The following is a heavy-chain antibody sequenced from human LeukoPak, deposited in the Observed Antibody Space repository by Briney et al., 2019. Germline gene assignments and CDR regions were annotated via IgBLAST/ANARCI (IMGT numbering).Heavy chain of an antibody. CDR1: GYTFTSYG. CDR3: ARETTVPSKLKTTVTANFDY. J-gene: IGHJ4*02. CDR2: ISAYNGNT. D-gene: IGHD4-17*01. V-gene: IGHV1-18*01. Sequence: ASVKVSCKASGYTFTSYGISWVRQAPGQGLEWMGWISAYNGNTNYAQKLQGRVTMTTDTSTSTAYMELRSLRSDDTAVYYCARETTVPSKLKTTVTANFDYWGQGTLVTVSS.